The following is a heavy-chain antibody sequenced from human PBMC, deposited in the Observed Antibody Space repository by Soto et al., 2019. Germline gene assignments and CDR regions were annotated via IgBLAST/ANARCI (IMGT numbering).Heavy chain of an antibody. J-gene: IGHJ1*01. CDR1: GGSFTSTNYF. V-gene: IGHV4-39*01. Sequence: QLQESGPGLVKPSETLSLTCTVSGGSFTSTNYFWGWIRQPPGKGLEWIGYMYYNGNTFYSPSLKSRVTMSVDTSKRQFSLDLSSVTAADTAMYYCARLQIYDSRAAPTPIFHPWDLGAMVTVSS. CDR2: MYYNGNT. D-gene: IGHD3-22*01. CDR3: ARLQIYDSRAAPTPIFHP.